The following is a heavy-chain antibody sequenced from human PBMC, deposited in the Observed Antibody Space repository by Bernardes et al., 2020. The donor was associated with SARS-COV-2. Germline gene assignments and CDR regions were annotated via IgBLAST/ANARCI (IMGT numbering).Heavy chain of an antibody. V-gene: IGHV3-7*03. CDR3: ARGDVWSGDF. D-gene: IGHD2-21*01. J-gene: IGHJ4*02. Sequence: GGSLRLSRAASGFTFSNYWMSWVRQAPGKGLEWVANINEDGSETYSVDSVKGRFIISRDNAKNSLYLQMNSLRAEDTAVYYCARGDVWSGDFWGQGTLVTVSS. CDR2: INEDGSET. CDR1: GFTFSNYW.